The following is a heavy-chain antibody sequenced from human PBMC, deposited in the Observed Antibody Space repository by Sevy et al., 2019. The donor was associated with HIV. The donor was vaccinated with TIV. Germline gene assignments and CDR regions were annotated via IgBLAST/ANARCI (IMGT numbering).Heavy chain of an antibody. V-gene: IGHV4-4*07. Sequence: SETLSLTCTVSXXXISXYYWXXXXXPXXXXLEXXXXXYXXXXTXYXPSLKSRVTMSVDTSKNQFSLKLSSVTXADTAVYYCARDLXYGSXXXIXXXXXWGQGTLVTVSS. CDR3: ARDLXYGSXXXIXXXXX. CDR2: XYXXXXT. D-gene: IGHD3-10*01. CDR1: XXXISXYY. J-gene: IGHJ4*02.